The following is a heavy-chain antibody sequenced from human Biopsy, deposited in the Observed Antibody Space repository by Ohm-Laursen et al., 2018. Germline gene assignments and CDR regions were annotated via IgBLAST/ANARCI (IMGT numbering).Heavy chain of an antibody. CDR1: GYTFTAYG. CDR2: ISTYIDDT. Sequence: SVKVSCNLSGYTFTAYGISWVRQAPGQGLEWMGWISTYIDDTNIAQKFQGRVSMTTDTSTRTAYMELRSLRSGDTAIYFCARDPGYDFWSGSDPFDIWGQGTLVTVS. V-gene: IGHV1-18*04. D-gene: IGHD3-3*01. CDR3: ARDPGYDFWSGSDPFDI. J-gene: IGHJ3*02.